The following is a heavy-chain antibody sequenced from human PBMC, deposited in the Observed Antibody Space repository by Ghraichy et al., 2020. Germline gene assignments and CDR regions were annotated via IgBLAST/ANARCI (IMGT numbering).Heavy chain of an antibody. CDR1: GGSFSGYY. CDR3: ASPNYDFWTNCYYMDV. D-gene: IGHD3-3*01. CDR2: INRNGST. J-gene: IGHJ6*03. V-gene: IGHV4-34*01. Sequence: SETLSLTCAVYGGSFSGYYWSWIRQPPGKGLEWIGEINRNGSTNYNPSLKSRVIMSVDTSKNQFSLKLSSVTAADTAVYYCASPNYDFWTNCYYMDVWGKGTTVTVSS.